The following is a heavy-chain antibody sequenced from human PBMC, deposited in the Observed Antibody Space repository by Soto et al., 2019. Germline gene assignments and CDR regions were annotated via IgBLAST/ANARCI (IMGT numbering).Heavy chain of an antibody. V-gene: IGHV1-2*04. J-gene: IGHJ6*02. CDR1: GYTFTGYY. CDR2: INPNSGGT. D-gene: IGHD1-1*01. CDR3: ARDPVKGTYYYYGMDG. Sequence: APVKVSCKSSGYTFTGYYMHWVRQAPGQGLEWMGWINPNSGGTNYAQKFQGWVTMTRDTSISTAYMELSRLRSDDTAVYYCARDPVKGTYYYYGMDGWGQRTTVTVS.